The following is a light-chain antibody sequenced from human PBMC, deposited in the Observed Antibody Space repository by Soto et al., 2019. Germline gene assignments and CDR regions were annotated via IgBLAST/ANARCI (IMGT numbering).Light chain of an antibody. J-gene: IGKJ1*01. CDR1: QSLVHPDGNTY. V-gene: IGKV2-30*02. CDR3: MQATHWPWT. Sequence: DIVMTQSPLSLPVTPGEPASISCRSSQSLVHPDGNTYLSWFQQRPGQSPRRLIYNVSNRDSGVPDRISGSGSGTDFTLRISRVEAEDVAIYYCMQATHWPWTFGQGTKVDI. CDR2: NVS.